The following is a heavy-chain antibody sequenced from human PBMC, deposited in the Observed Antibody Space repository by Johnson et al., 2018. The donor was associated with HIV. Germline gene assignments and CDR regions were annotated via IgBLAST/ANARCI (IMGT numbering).Heavy chain of an antibody. J-gene: IGHJ3*02. CDR3: ARVRGGTGHGAFDI. Sequence: FSSYGMHWVRQAPGKGLEWVAFIHYDGSNKYYADSVKGRFTISRDNSKNTLYLQMNSLRTEDTAVYYCARVRGGTGHGAFDIWGQGTMVTVSS. CDR1: FSSYG. CDR2: IHYDGSNK. V-gene: IGHV3-30*02.